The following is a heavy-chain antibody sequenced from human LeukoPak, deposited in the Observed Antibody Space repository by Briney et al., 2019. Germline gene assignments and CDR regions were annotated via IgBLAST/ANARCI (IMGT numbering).Heavy chain of an antibody. CDR3: TTSSGWYGRYYYYYMDV. V-gene: IGHV3-15*01. CDR1: GFTFSNAW. CDR2: IKSKTDGGTT. J-gene: IGHJ6*03. Sequence: PGGSLRLSCAASGFTFSNAWMSWVRRAPGKGLEWVGRIKSKTDGGTTDYAAPVKGRFTISRDDSKNTLYLQMNSLKTEDTAVYYCTTSSGWYGRYYYYYMDVWGKGTTVTVSS. D-gene: IGHD6-19*01.